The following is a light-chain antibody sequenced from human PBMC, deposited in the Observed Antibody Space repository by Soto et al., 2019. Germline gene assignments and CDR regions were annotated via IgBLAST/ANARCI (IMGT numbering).Light chain of an antibody. CDR3: QQYGTSPCT. Sequence: ETVLTQSPGTLSLSPGERATLSCRASQSFISTYLAWYQQKPGQAPRLLIFDAASRAPGIPDRFIGSGSGTDFTLTISILEPEDFAVYFCQQYGTSPCTFGQATKLEIK. J-gene: IGKJ2*02. CDR1: QSFISTY. CDR2: DAA. V-gene: IGKV3-20*01.